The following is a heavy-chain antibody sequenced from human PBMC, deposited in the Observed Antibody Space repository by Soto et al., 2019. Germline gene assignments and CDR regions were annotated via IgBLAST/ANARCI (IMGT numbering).Heavy chain of an antibody. CDR3: ARVHNFYSSTWYQVGYFDS. Sequence: TLTLPCTVSGGSIITDSYYWRWIREFPGKGLEWSGYIYYTQSTNYNPSLQSRVTLSVDTSKSQFSLNLNSVTAADTAVYYCARVHNFYSSTWYQVGYFDSWVHGTLASGST. CDR2: IYYTQST. V-gene: IGHV4-31*03. D-gene: IGHD6-13*01. J-gene: IGHJ4*01. CDR1: GGSIITDSYY.